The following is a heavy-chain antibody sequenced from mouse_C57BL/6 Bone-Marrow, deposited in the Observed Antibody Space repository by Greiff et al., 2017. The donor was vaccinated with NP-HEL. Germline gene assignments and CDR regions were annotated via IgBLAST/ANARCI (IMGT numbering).Heavy chain of an antibody. V-gene: IGHV5-2*01. CDR2: INSDGGST. Sequence: EVKLMESGGGLVQPGESLKLSCESNEYEFPSHDMSWVRKTPEKRLELVAAINSDGGSTYYPDTMERRFIIARDNTKKTLYLQMSSLRSEDTALYYCARQGDYDGFAYWGQGTLVTVSA. CDR1: EYEFPSHD. CDR3: ARQGDYDGFAY. D-gene: IGHD2-4*01. J-gene: IGHJ3*01.